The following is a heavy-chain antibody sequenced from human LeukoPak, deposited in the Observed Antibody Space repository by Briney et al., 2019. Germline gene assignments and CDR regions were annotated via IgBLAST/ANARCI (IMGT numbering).Heavy chain of an antibody. CDR2: INHSGST. Sequence: KPSETLSLTCAVYGGSFSGYYWSWIRQPPGKGLEWIGEINHSGSTNYNPSLKSRVTISVDTSKNQFSLKLSSVTAADTAVYYCASRPSSSSSWSPFDYWGQGTLVTVSS. V-gene: IGHV4-34*01. J-gene: IGHJ4*02. CDR1: GGSFSGYY. D-gene: IGHD6-6*01. CDR3: ASRPSSSSSWSPFDY.